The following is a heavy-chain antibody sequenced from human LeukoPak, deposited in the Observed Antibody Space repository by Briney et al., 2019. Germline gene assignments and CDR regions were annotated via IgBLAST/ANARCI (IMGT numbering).Heavy chain of an antibody. CDR3: ARSARFMKGVVEVTALDD. Sequence: GGSLRLSCAASGFTFSSYWMSWVRQAPGKGLEWVANIKQDGSERYYVDSVKGRFTIARDNAKNSVYLEMNSLRADDTAVYYFARSARFMKGVVEVTALDDWGQGTLVTVSS. CDR2: IKQDGSER. V-gene: IGHV3-7*01. J-gene: IGHJ4*02. CDR1: GFTFSSYW. D-gene: IGHD3-3*01.